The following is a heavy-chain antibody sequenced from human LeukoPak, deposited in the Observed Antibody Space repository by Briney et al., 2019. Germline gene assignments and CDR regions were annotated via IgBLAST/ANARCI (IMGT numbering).Heavy chain of an antibody. CDR2: ISSSGSTI. J-gene: IGHJ4*02. D-gene: IGHD5-24*01. Sequence: GGSLRLSCAASGFTFETYWMSWVRQAPGKGLEWVSYISSSGSTIYYADSVKGRFTISRDNAKNSLYLQMNSLRAEDTAVYYCASWSRWLQLVIDYWGQGTLVTVSS. CDR1: GFTFETYW. V-gene: IGHV3-11*01. CDR3: ASWSRWLQLVIDY.